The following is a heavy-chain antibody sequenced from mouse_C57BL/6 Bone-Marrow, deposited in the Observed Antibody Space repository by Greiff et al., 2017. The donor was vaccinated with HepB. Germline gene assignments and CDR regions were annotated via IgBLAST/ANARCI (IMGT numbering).Heavy chain of an antibody. CDR2: INPGSGGT. CDR1: GYAFTNYL. Sequence: QVQLKESGAELVRPGTSVKVSCKASGYAFTNYLIEWVKQRPGQGLEWIGVINPGSGGTNYNEKFKGKATLTADKSSSTAYMQLSSLTSEDSAVYFCARRLFAYWGQGTLVTVSA. CDR3: ARRLFAY. J-gene: IGHJ3*01. V-gene: IGHV1-54*01.